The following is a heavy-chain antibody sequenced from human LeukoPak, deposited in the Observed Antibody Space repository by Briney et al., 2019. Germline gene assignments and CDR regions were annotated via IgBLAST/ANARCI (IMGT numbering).Heavy chain of an antibody. V-gene: IGHV3-48*01. CDR2: ISSRGVTI. CDR3: ARDRYGSSSDS. CDR1: GFTFSNYD. Sequence: GGSLRLPCAASGFTFSNYDMNWVRQAPGKGLEWVSYISSRGVTIQYTESVKGRFTISRDNAKNSLYLQMYSLRADDTAVYYCARDRYGSSSDSWGQGTQVTVSS. D-gene: IGHD5-18*01. J-gene: IGHJ5*01.